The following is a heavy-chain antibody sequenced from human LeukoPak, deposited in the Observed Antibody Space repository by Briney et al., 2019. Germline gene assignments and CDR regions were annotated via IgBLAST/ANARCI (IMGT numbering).Heavy chain of an antibody. V-gene: IGHV3-66*01. J-gene: IGHJ4*02. D-gene: IGHD6-19*01. CDR3: ARDRGGDTSAWYGLDC. Sequence: GGSLRLSCAVSGFTRSSNYMSWVRPAPGKGLEWVSIIYSGGTTYYADYVKGRFTIFKDDSKNTVYLQMNSLSGEDTAVYYCARDRGGDTSAWYGLDCWGQGTLVTVSS. CDR1: GFTRSSNY. CDR2: IYSGGTT.